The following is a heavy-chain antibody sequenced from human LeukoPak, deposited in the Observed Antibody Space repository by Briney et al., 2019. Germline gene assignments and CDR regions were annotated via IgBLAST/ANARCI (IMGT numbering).Heavy chain of an antibody. CDR3: ATTDEPYRWNDVGMDV. CDR2: IYPGDSDT. V-gene: IGHV5-51*01. CDR1: GYTFTSYW. D-gene: IGHD1-1*01. J-gene: IGHJ6*02. Sequence: GESLRISCKGSGYTFTSYWIGWVRQMPGKGLEWMGIIYPGDSDTRYSPSFQGQVTISADKSITTAYLQWSSLKASDTAMYYCATTDEPYRWNDVGMDVWGQGTTVTVSS.